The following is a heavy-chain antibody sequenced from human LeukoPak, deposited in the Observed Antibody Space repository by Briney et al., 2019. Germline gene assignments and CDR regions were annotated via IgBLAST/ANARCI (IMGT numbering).Heavy chain of an antibody. CDR2: IYSGGST. Sequence: GGSLRLSCAASGFTVSSNYMNWVRQAPGKGLEWVSIIYSGGSTDYAASVKGRVTISRDNSKNTLYLQMNSLRAEDTAVYYCFDYVWVSYRQPWGQGTLVTVSS. CDR1: GFTVSSNY. V-gene: IGHV3-66*01. J-gene: IGHJ4*02. D-gene: IGHD3-16*02. CDR3: FDYVWVSYRQP.